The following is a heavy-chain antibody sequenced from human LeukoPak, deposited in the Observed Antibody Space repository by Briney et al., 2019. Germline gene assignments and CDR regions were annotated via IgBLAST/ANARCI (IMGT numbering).Heavy chain of an antibody. CDR3: ASKSNSGSYSGPLYYMDV. J-gene: IGHJ6*03. CDR2: IYYSGST. Sequence: PSETLSLTCTVSSGSISSYYWSWIRQPPGKGLEWIGYIYYSGSTNYNPSLKSRVTISVDTSKNQFSLKLSSVTAADTAVYYCASKSNSGSYSGPLYYMDVWGKGTTVTVSS. D-gene: IGHD1-26*01. V-gene: IGHV4-59*01. CDR1: SGSISSYY.